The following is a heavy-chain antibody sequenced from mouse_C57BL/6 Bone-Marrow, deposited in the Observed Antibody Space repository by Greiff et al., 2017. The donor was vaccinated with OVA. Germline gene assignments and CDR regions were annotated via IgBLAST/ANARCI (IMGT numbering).Heavy chain of an antibody. CDR1: GYTFTSYW. V-gene: IGHV1-64*01. CDR3: ARKHLYAMDY. Sequence: VQLQQPGAELVKPGASVKLSCKASGYTFTSYWMHWVKQRPGQGLEWIGMIHPNSGSTNYNEKFKSKATLTVDKSSSTAYMQLSSLTSEYSAVYDCARKHLYAMDYWGQGTSVTVSS. J-gene: IGHJ4*01. CDR2: IHPNSGST.